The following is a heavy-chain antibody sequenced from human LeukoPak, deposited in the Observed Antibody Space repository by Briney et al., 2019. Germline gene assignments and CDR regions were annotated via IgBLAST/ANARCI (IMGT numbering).Heavy chain of an antibody. J-gene: IGHJ4*02. CDR3: ARLCGRSTSCKGY. D-gene: IGHD2-2*01. V-gene: IGHV4-39*02. CDR1: GGSISSSSYY. CDR2: IYYSGST. Sequence: TSETLSLTCIVSGGSISSSSYYWGWIRQPPGKGLEWIGSIYYSGSTYYNPSLESRVTISVDRSKNHFSLKLSSVTAADTAVYYCARLCGRSTSCKGYWGQRTLVTVSS.